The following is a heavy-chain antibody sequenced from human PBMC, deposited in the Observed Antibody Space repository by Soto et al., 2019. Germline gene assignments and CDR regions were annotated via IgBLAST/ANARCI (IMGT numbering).Heavy chain of an antibody. CDR2: MSGSGGST. Sequence: VGSLRLSCAASGFTFSRNAMSWVRQAPGKGLEWVSVMSGSGGSTYYADSVTGRFTISRDNSKNTLYLQMNSLRAEDTAVYYCAKGYREYSSSWFDYWGQGTLVTVSS. CDR1: GFTFSRNA. V-gene: IGHV3-23*01. D-gene: IGHD6-13*01. J-gene: IGHJ4*02. CDR3: AKGYREYSSSWFDY.